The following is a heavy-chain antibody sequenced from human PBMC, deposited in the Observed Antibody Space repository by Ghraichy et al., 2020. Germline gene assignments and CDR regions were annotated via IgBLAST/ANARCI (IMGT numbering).Heavy chain of an antibody. CDR2: IYYSGST. CDR1: GGSISSGGYY. CDR3: ARVVIAPGGHFDY. D-gene: IGHD2/OR15-2a*01. J-gene: IGHJ4*02. Sequence: SETLSLTCTVSGGSISSGGYYWSWIRQHPGKGLEWIGYIYYSGSTYYNPSLKSRVTISVDTSKNQFSLKLSSVTAADTAVYYCARVVIAPGGHFDYWGQGTLVTVSS. V-gene: IGHV4-31*03.